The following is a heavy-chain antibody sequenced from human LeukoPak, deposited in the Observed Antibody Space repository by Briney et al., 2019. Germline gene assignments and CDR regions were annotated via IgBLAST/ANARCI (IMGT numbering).Heavy chain of an antibody. CDR1: GFTLNNYG. D-gene: IGHD3-9*01. CDR3: AKAGFYGILTGYYFDF. J-gene: IGHJ4*02. Sequence: GGSLRLSCAASGFTLNNYGMHWVRQPPGKGLEWVAMISHDGTKKYYADSVKGRFTTSRDNSKKTLDLQMDSLRVEDTAVYYCAKAGFYGILTGYYFDFWGQGALVTVSS. V-gene: IGHV3-30*18. CDR2: ISHDGTKK.